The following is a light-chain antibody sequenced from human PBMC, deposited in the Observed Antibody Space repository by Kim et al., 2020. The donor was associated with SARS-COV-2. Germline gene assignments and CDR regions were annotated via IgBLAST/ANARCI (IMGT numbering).Light chain of an antibody. Sequence: SPAERAAPPCRTSQSGSSNFAGYQHKPGEAPRLLLYDASYRAAAIPAMSSGSGAGTDVTLTISSREREDVSVDYCQQHNDWRPLTFGEGTKVDIK. CDR3: QQHNDWRPLT. CDR1: QSGSSN. V-gene: IGKV3-11*01. J-gene: IGKJ4*01. CDR2: DAS.